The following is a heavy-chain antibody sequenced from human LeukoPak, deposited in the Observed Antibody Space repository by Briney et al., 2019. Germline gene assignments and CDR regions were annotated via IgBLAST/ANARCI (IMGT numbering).Heavy chain of an antibody. CDR3: ARGRVDSSSWPDEFDY. D-gene: IGHD6-13*01. Sequence: SETLSLTCAVYGGSFSGYYWSWIRQPPGKGLEWIGEINHSGSTSYNPSLKGRVTISVDTSKNQFSLKLSSVTAADTAVYYCARGRVDSSSWPDEFDYWGQGTLVTVSS. V-gene: IGHV4-34*01. CDR1: GGSFSGYY. J-gene: IGHJ4*02. CDR2: INHSGST.